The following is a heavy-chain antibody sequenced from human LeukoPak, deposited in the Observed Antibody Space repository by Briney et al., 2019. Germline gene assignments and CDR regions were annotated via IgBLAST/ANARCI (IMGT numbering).Heavy chain of an antibody. J-gene: IGHJ4*02. D-gene: IGHD6-25*01. CDR2: ISGSGSTI. CDR1: GFTFSDFY. CDR3: ATIAAAGKFLDY. V-gene: IGHV3-11*01. Sequence: GGSLGLSCAASGFTFSDFYMSWIRQAPGKGLEWVSYISGSGSTIHYADSVKGRFTISRDNAKNSLYLQMNSLRAEDTAVYYCATIAAAGKFLDYWGQGTLVTVSS.